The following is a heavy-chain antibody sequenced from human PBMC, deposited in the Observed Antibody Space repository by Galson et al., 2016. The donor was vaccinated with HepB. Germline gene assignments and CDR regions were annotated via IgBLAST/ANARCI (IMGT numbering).Heavy chain of an antibody. CDR2: ISDSEST. CDR1: GGSVSSASHY. V-gene: IGHV4-61*01. J-gene: IGHJ6*02. CDR3: AKDEGFYNGMDF. Sequence: ETLSLTCTVSGGSVSSASHYWSWVRQPTGKGLEWIGYISDSESTNYNPSLKGRVTISLYRSKNQFSLRLNSVIAADTAVYYCAKDEGFYNGMDFLGQGTTVTVSS. D-gene: IGHD2-2*02.